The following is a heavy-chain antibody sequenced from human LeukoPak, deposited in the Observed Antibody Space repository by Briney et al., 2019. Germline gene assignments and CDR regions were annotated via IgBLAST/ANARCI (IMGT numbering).Heavy chain of an antibody. CDR2: INPNSGGT. CDR3: ARDDWNYDDAFDI. D-gene: IGHD1-7*01. Sequence: GASVKVSCKASGYTFTGYYMHWVRQAPGQGLEWMGWINPNSGGTNYAQKFQGRVTMTRDTSISTAYMELSRLRSDDTAVYYCARDDWNYDDAFDIWGQGTMVTVSS. V-gene: IGHV1-2*02. J-gene: IGHJ3*02. CDR1: GYTFTGYY.